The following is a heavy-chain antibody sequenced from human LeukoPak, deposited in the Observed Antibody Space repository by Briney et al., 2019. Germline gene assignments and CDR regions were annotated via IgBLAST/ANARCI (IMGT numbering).Heavy chain of an antibody. Sequence: GGSLRLSCAASGFTFSSYELYWVRQAPGKGLEWVSGISGSGGSTYYADSVKGRLTISRDNSKNTLYLQMNSLRAEDTAVYYCAKGRYYGSGKWGYFEYWGQGTLVTVSS. CDR1: GFTFSSYE. J-gene: IGHJ4*02. V-gene: IGHV3-23*01. D-gene: IGHD3-10*01. CDR3: AKGRYYGSGKWGYFEY. CDR2: ISGSGGST.